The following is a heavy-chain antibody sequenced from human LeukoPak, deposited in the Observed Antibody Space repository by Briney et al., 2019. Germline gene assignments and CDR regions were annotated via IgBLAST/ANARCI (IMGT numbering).Heavy chain of an antibody. D-gene: IGHD4-23*01. CDR1: GYTFTSYD. CDR2: MNPNSGNT. CDR3: ARDLYGGTSATFDY. V-gene: IGHV1-8*01. J-gene: IGHJ4*02. Sequence: ASVKVSCKASGYTFTSYDINWVRQATGQGLEWMGWMNPNSGNTGYAQKFQGRVTMTRNTSISTVYMELSSLRSEDTAVYYCARDLYGGTSATFDYWGQGTLVTVSS.